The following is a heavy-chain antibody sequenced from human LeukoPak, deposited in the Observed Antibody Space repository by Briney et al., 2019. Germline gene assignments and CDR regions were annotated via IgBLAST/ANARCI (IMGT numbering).Heavy chain of an antibody. CDR1: GFTFSSYD. CDR3: VSLGYSSSSVRY. V-gene: IGHV3-23*01. CDR2: ISGSGDSS. Sequence: GGSLRLSCAASGFTFSSYDMSWVRQAPGKGLEWVSAISGSGDSSYYADSVKGRFTISRDNSKNTLYLQMNGLRAEDTAVYFCVSLGYSSSSVRYWGQGTLVTVSS. D-gene: IGHD6-6*01. J-gene: IGHJ4*02.